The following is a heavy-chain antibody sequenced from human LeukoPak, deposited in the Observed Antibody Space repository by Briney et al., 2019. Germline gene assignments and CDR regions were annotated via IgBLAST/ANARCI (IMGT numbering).Heavy chain of an antibody. CDR3: ARQVGYSSSWYDY. CDR2: ISSSSSTI. V-gene: IGHV3-48*04. J-gene: IGHJ4*02. CDR1: GFTFSSYS. D-gene: IGHD6-13*01. Sequence: GGSLRLSCAASGFTFSSYSMNWVRQAPGKGLEWVSFISSSSSTIYYTDSVKGRFTIPRDNAKNSLYLQKNSLRAEDTAVYYCARQVGYSSSWYDYWGQGTLVTVSS.